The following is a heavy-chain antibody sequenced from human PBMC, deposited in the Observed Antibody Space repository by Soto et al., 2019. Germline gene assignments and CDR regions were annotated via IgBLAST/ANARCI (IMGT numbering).Heavy chain of an antibody. CDR3: ASRRGDEYSGYVPD. D-gene: IGHD5-12*01. V-gene: IGHV4-39*01. CDR2: IYYSGST. J-gene: IGHJ4*02. CDR1: GGSISSSSYY. Sequence: SETLSLTCTVSGGSISSSSYYWGWIRQPPGKGLEWIGSIYYSGSTYYNPSLKSRVTISVDTSKNQFSLKLSSVTAADTAVYYCASRRGDEYSGYVPDWGQGTLVTVSS.